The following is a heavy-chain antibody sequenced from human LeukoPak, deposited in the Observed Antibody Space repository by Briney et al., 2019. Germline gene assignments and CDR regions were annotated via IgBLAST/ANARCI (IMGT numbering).Heavy chain of an antibody. CDR1: GFTFSSYA. J-gene: IGHJ6*02. V-gene: IGHV3-23*01. CDR3: AKDPRSYYYYGMDV. CDR2: ISGSGGST. Sequence: PGGSLRLSCAASGFTFSSYAMSWVRQAPGKGLEWVSAISGSGGSTYYADSVKGRFTISRDNSENTLYLQMNSLRAEDTAVYYCAKDPRSYYYYGMDVWGQGTTVTVSS.